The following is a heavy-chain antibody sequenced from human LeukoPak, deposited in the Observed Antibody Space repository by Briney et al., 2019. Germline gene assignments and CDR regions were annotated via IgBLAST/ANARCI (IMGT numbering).Heavy chain of an antibody. CDR1: GGSISSSNW. Sequence: PSGTLSLTCAVSGGSISSSNWWSWVRQPPGKGLEWIGEIYHSGSTNYNPSLKSRVTISVDKSKNQFSLKLSSVTAADTAVYYCARSSFDCYYGMDVWGQGTTVTVSS. J-gene: IGHJ6*02. V-gene: IGHV4-4*02. CDR3: ARSSFDCYYGMDV. CDR2: IYHSGST.